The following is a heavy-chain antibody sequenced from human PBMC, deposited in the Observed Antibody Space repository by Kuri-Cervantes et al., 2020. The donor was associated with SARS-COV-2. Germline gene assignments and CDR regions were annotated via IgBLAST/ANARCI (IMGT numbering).Heavy chain of an antibody. CDR3: ARVGGNDFWSDYLDY. J-gene: IGHJ4*02. Sequence: GESLKISCVASGFGLRTNVVSWVRQTSGRGLEWVATITRGGETTNYADSVKGRFTVSRDNARNSVYLQMDSLRAADTAVYYCARVGGNDFWSDYLDYWGQGILVTVSS. D-gene: IGHD3-3*01. CDR1: GFGLRTNV. CDR2: ITRGGETT. V-gene: IGHV3-21*06.